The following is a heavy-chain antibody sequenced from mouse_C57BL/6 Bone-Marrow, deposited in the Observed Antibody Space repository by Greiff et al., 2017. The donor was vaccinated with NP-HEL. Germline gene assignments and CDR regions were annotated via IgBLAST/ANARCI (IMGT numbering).Heavy chain of an antibody. CDR3: AREGLWYFDV. V-gene: IGHV1-59*01. Sequence: QVQLQQPGAELVRPGTSVKLSCKASGYTFTSYWMHWVKQRPGQGLEWIGVIDPSDSYTNYNQKFKGKATLTVDTSSSTAYMQLSSLTSEDSAVYYCAREGLWYFDVWGTGTTVTVSS. CDR2: IDPSDSYT. J-gene: IGHJ1*03. CDR1: GYTFTSYW.